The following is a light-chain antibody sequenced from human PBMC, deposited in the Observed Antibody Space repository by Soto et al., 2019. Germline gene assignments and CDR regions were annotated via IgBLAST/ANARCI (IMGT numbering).Light chain of an antibody. CDR3: QQAASFPNT. CDR1: QGMKNW. CDR2: TGS. Sequence: MTQLRFYVSASVGVRVTITCRARQGMKNWLAWYEDEPGKSPILLIYTGSSLQGGVPSRFSGSGSGTDFTLAINSLRPEDFATYYCQQAASFPNTFGPGTRLEIK. V-gene: IGKV1-12*01. J-gene: IGKJ5*01.